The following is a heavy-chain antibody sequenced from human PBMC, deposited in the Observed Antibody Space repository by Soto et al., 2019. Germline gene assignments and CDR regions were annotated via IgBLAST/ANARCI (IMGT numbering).Heavy chain of an antibody. CDR3: ARFEYSSSRGGIYYYYGMDV. CDR1: GGTFSSYA. Sequence: AASVKVSCKASGGTFSSYAISWVRQAPGQGLERMGGIIPIFGTANYAQKFQGRVTITADESTSTAYMELSSLRSEDTAVYYCARFEYSSSRGGIYYYYGMDVWGQGTTVTVSS. J-gene: IGHJ6*02. D-gene: IGHD6-6*01. CDR2: IIPIFGTA. V-gene: IGHV1-69*13.